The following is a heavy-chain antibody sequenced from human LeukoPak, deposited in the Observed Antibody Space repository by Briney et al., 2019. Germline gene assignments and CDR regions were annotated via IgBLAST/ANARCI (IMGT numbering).Heavy chain of an antibody. CDR3: AREGSDPLFDY. Sequence: SETLSLTCAAYGGSFSGYYWSWIRQPPGKGLEWIGEINHSGSTNYNPSLKSRVTISVDTSKNQFSLKLSSVTAADTAVYYCAREGSDPLFDYWGQGTLVTVSS. J-gene: IGHJ4*02. CDR2: INHSGST. V-gene: IGHV4-34*01. CDR1: GGSFSGYY.